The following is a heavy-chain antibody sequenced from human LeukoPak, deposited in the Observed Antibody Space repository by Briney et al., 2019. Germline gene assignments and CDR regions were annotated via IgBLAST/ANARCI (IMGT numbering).Heavy chain of an antibody. CDR3: ARLNWGAFDI. Sequence: GASLQISCKASGSIFTSFWIACVRQLPGKRLEWMGIIYAGDSDTRYSPSLKGQVTISDDKSTSTAYLQWGSLKASDTAMYYCARLNWGAFDIWGQGTMVTVSS. J-gene: IGHJ3*02. V-gene: IGHV5-51*01. D-gene: IGHD7-27*01. CDR1: GSIFTSFW. CDR2: IYAGDSDT.